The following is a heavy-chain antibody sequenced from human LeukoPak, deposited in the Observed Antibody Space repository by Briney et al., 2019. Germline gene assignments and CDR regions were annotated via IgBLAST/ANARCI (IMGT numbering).Heavy chain of an antibody. D-gene: IGHD3-3*01. CDR1: GFNLSNYG. J-gene: IGHJ4*02. CDR3: ARVPDFWSGYYVDH. V-gene: IGHV3-21*01. Sequence: PGGSLRLSCVVSGFNLSNYGMNWVRQAPGKGLEWVSSISRSSIHIYYGDSVKGRLTISRDNAKNSLYLQMNSLRAEDTAVYYCARVPDFWSGYYVDHWGQGTLVTVSS. CDR2: ISRSSIHI.